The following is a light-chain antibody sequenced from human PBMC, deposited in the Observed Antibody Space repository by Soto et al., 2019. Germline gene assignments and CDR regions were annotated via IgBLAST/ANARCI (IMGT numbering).Light chain of an antibody. CDR1: QGISSY. V-gene: IGKV1-9*01. CDR3: QQLNSYPLT. J-gene: IGKJ4*01. Sequence: IHLTQSPSFLSSSVGYRVTITCRSSQGISSYLAWYQQKPGKAPKLLIYAASTLQSGVPSRFSGSGSGTEFTLTISSLQPEDFATYSCQQLNSYPLTFGGGTKVDIK. CDR2: AAS.